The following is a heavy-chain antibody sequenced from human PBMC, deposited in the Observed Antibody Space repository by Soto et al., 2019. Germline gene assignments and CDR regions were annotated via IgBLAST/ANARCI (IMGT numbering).Heavy chain of an antibody. CDR2: IYYSGCT. V-gene: IGHV4-59*01. J-gene: IGHJ6*02. CDR1: GGSISGYY. D-gene: IGHD3-10*01. CDR3: ASSDGHPGDFFYYNGMDV. Sequence: SETLSLTCAVSGGSISGYYWTWIRQPPGKGLEWIGYIYYSGCTRYNSSLKSRVTMSVDTSKSQFYLRLNSVTAADTAVYYCASSDGHPGDFFYYNGMDVWGHGTTVTVSS.